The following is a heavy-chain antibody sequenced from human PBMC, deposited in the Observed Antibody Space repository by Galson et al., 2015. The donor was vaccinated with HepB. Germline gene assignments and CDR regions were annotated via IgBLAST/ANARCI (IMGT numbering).Heavy chain of an antibody. CDR2: IYPADSDT. V-gene: IGHV5-51*01. CDR1: GYRFTNYW. Sequence: QSGAEVKKPGESLRISCTASGYRFTNYWIGWVRQMPEKGLEWMGIIYPADSDTRYSPSFQGQVTISADKSISTAYLLWSSLRASDTAMYYCAIPYFFGSGAYGHVIDDWGQGTLVTVSA. J-gene: IGHJ4*02. CDR3: AIPYFFGSGAYGHVIDD. D-gene: IGHD3-10*01.